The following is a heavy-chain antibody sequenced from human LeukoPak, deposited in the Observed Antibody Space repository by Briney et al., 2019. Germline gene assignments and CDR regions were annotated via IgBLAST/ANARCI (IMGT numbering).Heavy chain of an antibody. CDR2: IYYSGST. CDR1: GGSISSGDYY. Sequence: SETLPLTCTVSGGSISSGDYYWSWIRPPPGKGLEWIGYIYYSGSTYYNPSLKSRVTKSVDTSKNQFSLKLSSVTAADTAVYYCARDGYSSSWAFDYWGQGTRVTVSS. J-gene: IGHJ4*02. D-gene: IGHD6-13*01. V-gene: IGHV4-30-4*01. CDR3: ARDGYSSSWAFDY.